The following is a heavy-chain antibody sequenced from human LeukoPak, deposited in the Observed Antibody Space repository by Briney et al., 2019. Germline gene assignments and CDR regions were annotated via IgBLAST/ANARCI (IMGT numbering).Heavy chain of an antibody. CDR3: ARGQSYDFWSGYSFDS. J-gene: IGHJ4*02. V-gene: IGHV4-61*02. CDR2: IYTSGNI. CDR1: GGSISSGTYY. D-gene: IGHD3-3*01. Sequence: SETLSLTCTVSGGSISSGTYYGSWIRQPAGKGLECIGRIYTSGNINYNPSLKSRVTISVDTSKNQFSLKLSSVTAADTAVYYCARGQSYDFWSGYSFDSWGQGTLVTVSS.